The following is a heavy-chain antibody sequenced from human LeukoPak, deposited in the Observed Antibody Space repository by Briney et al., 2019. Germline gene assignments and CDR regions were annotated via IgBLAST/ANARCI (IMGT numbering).Heavy chain of an antibody. CDR2: MSPNSGNT. J-gene: IGHJ4*02. V-gene: IGHV1-8*01. CDR1: GYIFTSYD. Sequence: ASVKVSCKASGYIFTSYDINWVRQATGQRLEWLGWMSPNSGNTGYAQNFQGRVTMTRSTALSTAYMELSSLKSDDTAVYYCTRDRFVFYHFLDRWGPDTSYFDYWGQGTLVTVSS. CDR3: TRDRFVFYHFLDRWGPDTSYFDY. D-gene: IGHD2/OR15-2a*01.